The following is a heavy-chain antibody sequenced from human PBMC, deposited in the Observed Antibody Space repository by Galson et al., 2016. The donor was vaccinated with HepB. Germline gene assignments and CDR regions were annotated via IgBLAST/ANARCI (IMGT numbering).Heavy chain of an antibody. CDR3: TTDLPAIGGQGFDF. Sequence: SLRLSCAASGFAFSAYGMTWVRQAPGKGLEWVGHIKNRAEGGTTDYAAPVKGRFYISRDDSEDTLYLQLNSLKTEDTAMYYCTTDLPAIGGQGFDFWGQGIVVTVSS. D-gene: IGHD2-15*01. CDR2: IKNRAEGGTT. J-gene: IGHJ4*02. CDR1: GFAFSAYG. V-gene: IGHV3-15*01.